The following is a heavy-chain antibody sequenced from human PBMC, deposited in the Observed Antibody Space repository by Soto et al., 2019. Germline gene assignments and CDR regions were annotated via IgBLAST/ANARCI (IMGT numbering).Heavy chain of an antibody. CDR2: INPSGGST. CDR3: ARDREYYDFWSGWSPDYYYCGMDV. J-gene: IGHJ6*01. Sequence: WASVKVSCKASGYTFTSYYMHWVRQAPGQGLEWMGIINPSGGSTSYAQKFQGRVTMTRDTSTSTVYMELSSLRSEDTAVYYCARDREYYDFWSGWSPDYYYCGMDVCGQGTTVTVSS. D-gene: IGHD3-3*01. V-gene: IGHV1-46*01. CDR1: GYTFTSYY.